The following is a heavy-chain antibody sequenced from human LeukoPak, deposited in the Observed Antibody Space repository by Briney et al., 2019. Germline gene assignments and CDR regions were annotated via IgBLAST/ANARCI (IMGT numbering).Heavy chain of an antibody. Sequence: GASVKVSCKASGYTFTSYYMHWVRQAPGQGLEWMGIINPSGGSTSYAQKFQGRVTMTRDTSTSTVYMELSSLRFEDTAVYYCARAAESYYFDYWGQGTLVTVSS. CDR2: INPSGGST. D-gene: IGHD1-26*01. CDR1: GYTFTSYY. V-gene: IGHV1-46*01. CDR3: ARAAESYYFDY. J-gene: IGHJ4*02.